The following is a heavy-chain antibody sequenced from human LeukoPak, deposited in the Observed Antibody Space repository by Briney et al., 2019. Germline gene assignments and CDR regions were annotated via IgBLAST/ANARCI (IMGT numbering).Heavy chain of an antibody. V-gene: IGHV3-49*04. CDR1: GVTFSDYW. D-gene: IGHD3-10*01. CDR2: IRSKAYGGTT. Sequence: GGSLRLSCAASGVTFSDYWMSWVRQAPGKGLEWVGFIRSKAYGGTTEYAASVKGRFTISRDDSKSIAYLQMNSLKTEDTAVYYCTRVGLLWFGEYLDFDYWGQGTLVTVSS. J-gene: IGHJ4*02. CDR3: TRVGLLWFGEYLDFDY.